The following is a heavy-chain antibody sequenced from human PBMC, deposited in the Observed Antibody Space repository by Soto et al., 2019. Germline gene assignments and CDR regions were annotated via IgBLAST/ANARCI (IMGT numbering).Heavy chain of an antibody. CDR1: GYIFPNYG. V-gene: IGHV1-18*01. CDR2: ISAYNGNT. J-gene: IGHJ4*02. Sequence: ASVKVSCKASGYIFPNYGISWVRQAPGQGLEWMGWISAYNGNTNYAQKLQGRVTMTTETSTSTAYMELRSLTSDDTAVYYCVRDLDGSGSYYTDYWGLGTLVTVS. CDR3: VRDLDGSGSYYTDY. D-gene: IGHD3-10*01.